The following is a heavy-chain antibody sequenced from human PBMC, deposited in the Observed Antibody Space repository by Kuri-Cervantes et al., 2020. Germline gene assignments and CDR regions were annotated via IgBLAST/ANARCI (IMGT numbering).Heavy chain of an antibody. CDR2: ISYDGSNK. J-gene: IGHJ6*03. CDR3: ARDAGGGYCSSTSCYPYYYYMDV. Sequence: GESLKISCAASGFTFSSYAMHWVRQAPGKGLEWVAVISYDGSNKYYADSVKGRFTISRDNSKNTLYLQMNSLRAEDTAVYYCARDAGGGYCSSTSCYPYYYYMDVWGKGTTVTVSS. V-gene: IGHV3-30-3*01. D-gene: IGHD2-2*01. CDR1: GFTFSSYA.